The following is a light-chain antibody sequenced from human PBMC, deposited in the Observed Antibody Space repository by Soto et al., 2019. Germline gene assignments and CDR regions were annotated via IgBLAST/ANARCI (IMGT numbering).Light chain of an antibody. Sequence: DIQMTQSPSTLSASVGDRVTITCRASQSISTWLVWYQQKPGKAPKVLIYDASSLQSGVPSRLSGNGSRIDFTLTIRSLQPDDSAIYYCQQYKTYPTFGQGTKLEI. V-gene: IGKV1-5*01. CDR2: DAS. CDR3: QQYKTYPT. CDR1: QSISTW. J-gene: IGKJ2*01.